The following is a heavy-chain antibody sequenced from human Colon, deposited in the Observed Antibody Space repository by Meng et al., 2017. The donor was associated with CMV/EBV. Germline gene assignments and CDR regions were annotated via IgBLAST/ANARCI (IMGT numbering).Heavy chain of an antibody. CDR2: INPNSGGK. D-gene: IGHD3-10*01. Sequence: QVQRVQAGVGVKKPGALVKVSCKASGYPFTGYFMHWGRQAPGQGLEWMGWINPNSGGKNYAQKFQGRVTMTRDTSISTANLELSRLRSDDTAVYYCARDLRVWFGEFKNWGQGTLVTVSS. CDR3: ARDLRVWFGEFKN. CDR1: GYPFTGYF. V-gene: IGHV1-2*02. J-gene: IGHJ4*02.